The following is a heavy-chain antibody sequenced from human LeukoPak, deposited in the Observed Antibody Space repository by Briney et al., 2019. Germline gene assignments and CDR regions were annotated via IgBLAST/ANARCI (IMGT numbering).Heavy chain of an antibody. J-gene: IGHJ4*02. CDR2: INHSGST. V-gene: IGHV4-34*01. D-gene: IGHD3-10*01. CDR3: ARRFSGSIPFDY. CDR1: GGSFSGYY. Sequence: SETLSLTCAVYGGSFSGYYCSWIRQPPGKGLEWIGEINHSGSTNYNPSLKSRVTISVDTSKNQFSLKLSSVTAADTAVYYCARRFSGSIPFDYWGQGTLVTVSS.